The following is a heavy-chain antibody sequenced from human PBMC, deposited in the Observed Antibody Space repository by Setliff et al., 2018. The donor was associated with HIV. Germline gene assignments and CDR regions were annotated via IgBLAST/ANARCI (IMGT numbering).Heavy chain of an antibody. CDR1: GFTFSSYW. D-gene: IGHD3-22*01. V-gene: IGHV3-7*01. Sequence: GGSLRLSCAASGFTFSSYWMSWVRQAPGKGLEWVANIKQDGNIKYYADSVKGRFTISRDNSKTTLYVQMNSLRAEDTAVYYCARDPTYYFDSSGPYDAFDIWGQGTMVTVSS. CDR2: IKQDGNIK. J-gene: IGHJ3*02. CDR3: ARDPTYYFDSSGPYDAFDI.